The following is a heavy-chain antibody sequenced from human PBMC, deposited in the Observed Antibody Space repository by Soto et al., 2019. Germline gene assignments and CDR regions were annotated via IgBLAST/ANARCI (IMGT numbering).Heavy chain of an antibody. Sequence: PSQTLSLTCAISGDSVSSNSAAWNWIRQSPSRGLEWLGRTYYRSKWYNDYAVSVKSRITINPDTSKNQFSLQLNSVTPEDTAVYYCARGNSSSWYYYYYGMDVWGQGTTVTVS. V-gene: IGHV6-1*01. CDR1: GDSVSSNSAA. CDR2: TYYRSKWYN. J-gene: IGHJ6*02. CDR3: ARGNSSSWYYYYYGMDV. D-gene: IGHD6-13*01.